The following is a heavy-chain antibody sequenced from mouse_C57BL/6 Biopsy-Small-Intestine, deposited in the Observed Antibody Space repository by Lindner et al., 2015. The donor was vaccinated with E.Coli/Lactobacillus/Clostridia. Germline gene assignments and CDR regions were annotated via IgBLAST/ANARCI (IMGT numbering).Heavy chain of an antibody. D-gene: IGHD2-3*01. CDR2: MNPNSGNT. CDR1: GYTFTNHE. Sequence: SVKVSCKASGYTFTNHEINWVRQATGQGLEWMGWMNPNSGNTGSAQKFQGRLTMTRNTSISTAYMELSNLTSDDTAMYYCARDGWDHFDSSDYYTDGYDIWGQGTMVRVSS. J-gene: IGHJ1*01. V-gene: IGHV1-84*02. CDR3: ARDGWDHFDSSDYYTDGYDI.